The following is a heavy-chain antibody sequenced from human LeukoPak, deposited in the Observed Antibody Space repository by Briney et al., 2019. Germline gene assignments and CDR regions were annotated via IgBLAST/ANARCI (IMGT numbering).Heavy chain of an antibody. CDR3: AGDGTGVLPGDAFDI. CDR1: GFTFSTHS. V-gene: IGHV3-21*05. J-gene: IGHJ3*02. Sequence: QTWGSLRLSCAASGFTFSTHSMNWVRQAPGKGLEWVSYISHTGNDIYYGESVKGRFTISRDNAKNSLYLQMHTLRAEDTAVYYCAGDGTGVLPGDAFDIWSQGTMVTVSS. CDR2: ISHTGNDI. D-gene: IGHD1-1*01.